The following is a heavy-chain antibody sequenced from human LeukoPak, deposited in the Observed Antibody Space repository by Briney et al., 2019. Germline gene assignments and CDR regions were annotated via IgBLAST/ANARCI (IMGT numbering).Heavy chain of an antibody. Sequence: PGGSLRLSCAASGFTFSGYWMHWVRHAPGKGLVWVSRINSDGSSSTYADSVKGRFTISRDNAKNTLYLQMNSLRAEDTAVYYCARGGSYYSHDSWGQGTPVTVSS. CDR2: INSDGSSS. D-gene: IGHD1-26*01. CDR3: ARGGSYYSHDS. CDR1: GFTFSGYW. V-gene: IGHV3-74*01. J-gene: IGHJ4*02.